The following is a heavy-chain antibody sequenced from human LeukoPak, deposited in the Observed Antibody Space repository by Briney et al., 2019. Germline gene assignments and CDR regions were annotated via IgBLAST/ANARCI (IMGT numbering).Heavy chain of an antibody. CDR2: INHSGST. J-gene: IGHJ5*02. CDR1: GFTFSSYA. D-gene: IGHD3-3*01. Sequence: GSLRLSCAASGFTFSSYAMSWVRQPPGKGLEWIGEINHSGSTNYNPSLKSRVTISVDTSKNQFSLKLSSVTAADTAVYYCARYAHNTIFGVVNPNWFDPWGQGTLVTVSS. CDR3: ARYAHNTIFGVVNPNWFDP. V-gene: IGHV4-34*01.